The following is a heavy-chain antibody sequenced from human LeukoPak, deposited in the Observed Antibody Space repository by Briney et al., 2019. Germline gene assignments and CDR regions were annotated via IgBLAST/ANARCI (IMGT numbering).Heavy chain of an antibody. CDR1: GRSFSGYY. V-gene: IGHV4-34*01. Sequence: SETLSLTCAVYGRSFSGYYWSWIRQPPGKGLEWIGEINHSGSTNYNPSLKSRVTISVDTSKNQFSLKLSSVTAADTAVYYCARHQTTVTYQDFDYWGQGTLVTVSS. CDR2: INHSGST. CDR3: ARHQTTVTYQDFDY. D-gene: IGHD4-17*01. J-gene: IGHJ4*02.